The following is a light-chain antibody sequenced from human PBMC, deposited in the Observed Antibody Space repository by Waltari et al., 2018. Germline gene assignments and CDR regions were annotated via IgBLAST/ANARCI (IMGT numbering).Light chain of an antibody. Sequence: DIQMTQSPSALSASVGDRVTITCRASQSMSVYLNWYQQKPGKAPKLLIFAASNLQSGVPSRFSGNGSGTDFTLTISSLQPEDFATYYCQQSFSTPPWTFGQGTKVEIK. CDR3: QQSFSTPPWT. J-gene: IGKJ1*01. CDR1: QSMSVY. CDR2: AAS. V-gene: IGKV1-39*01.